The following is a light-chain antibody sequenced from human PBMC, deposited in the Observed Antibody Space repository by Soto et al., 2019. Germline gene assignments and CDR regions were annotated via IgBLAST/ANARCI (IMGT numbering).Light chain of an antibody. CDR1: QSVSSGY. Sequence: EIVLTQSPGNLSLSPGERATLSCRASQSVSSGYLAWFQQKPGQPPRLLIYGAASRATGVPDRFSGSGSGTDFTLTISRLEPEDFAVYYCQQYGSSPPKTFGQGTKVEIK. J-gene: IGKJ1*01. V-gene: IGKV3-20*01. CDR3: QQYGSSPPKT. CDR2: GAA.